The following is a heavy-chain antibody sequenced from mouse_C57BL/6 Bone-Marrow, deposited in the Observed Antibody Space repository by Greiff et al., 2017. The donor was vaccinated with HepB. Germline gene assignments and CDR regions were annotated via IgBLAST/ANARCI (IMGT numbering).Heavy chain of an antibody. V-gene: IGHV1-62-3*01. CDR3: ATEDHSAWFAY. J-gene: IGHJ3*01. CDR1: GYTFTSYW. CDR2: IDPNSGGT. Sequence: VQLQQPGAELVKPGASVKLSCKASGYTFTSYWMHWVKQRPGRGLEWIGRIDPNSGGTNYNEKFKSKATLTVDTSSSTAYMQLSSLTSEDSAVYYCATEDHSAWFAYWGQGTLVTVSA. D-gene: IGHD1-2*01.